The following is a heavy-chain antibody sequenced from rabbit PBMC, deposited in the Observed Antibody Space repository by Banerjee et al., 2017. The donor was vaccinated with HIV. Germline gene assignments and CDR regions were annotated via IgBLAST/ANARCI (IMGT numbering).Heavy chain of an antibody. CDR2: IVAGSSGST. CDR3: ARNTGNSDYNL. J-gene: IGHJ4*01. CDR1: GFTLSDNYY. Sequence: QEQLVESGGGLVQPEGSLTLTCKASGFTLSDNYYMCWVRQAPGKGLEWIGCIVAGSSGSTYYASWAKGRITISKTSSTTVTLQMTSLTAADTATYFCARNTGNSDYNLWGQGTLVTVS. V-gene: IGHV1S45*01. D-gene: IGHD1-1*01.